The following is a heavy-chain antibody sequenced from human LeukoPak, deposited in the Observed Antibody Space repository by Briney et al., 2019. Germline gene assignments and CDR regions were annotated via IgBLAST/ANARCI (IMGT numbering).Heavy chain of an antibody. J-gene: IGHJ4*02. D-gene: IGHD6-19*01. CDR1: GFTVSSNY. CDR3: ARENPGIAVRRSRRYFDY. V-gene: IGHV3-53*01. Sequence: GGSLRLSCAASGFTVSSNYMSWVRQAPGKGLEWVSVIYSGGSTYYADSVKGRFTISRDNSKNTLYLQMNSLRAEDTAVYYCARENPGIAVRRSRRYFDYWGQGTLVTVSS. CDR2: IYSGGST.